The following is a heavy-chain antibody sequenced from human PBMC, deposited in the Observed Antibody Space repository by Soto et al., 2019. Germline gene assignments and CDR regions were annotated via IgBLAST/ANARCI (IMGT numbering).Heavy chain of an antibody. J-gene: IGHJ6*03. CDR2: ISSSSSYI. V-gene: IGHV3-21*01. Sequence: GGSLRLSCAASGFTFSSYSMNWVRQAPGKGLEWVSSISSSSSYIYYADSVKGRFTISRDNAKNSLYLQMNSLRAEDTAVYYCARPAYGHYYYYMDVWGKGTTVTVSS. CDR3: ARPAYGHYYYYMDV. D-gene: IGHD2-21*01. CDR1: GFTFSSYS.